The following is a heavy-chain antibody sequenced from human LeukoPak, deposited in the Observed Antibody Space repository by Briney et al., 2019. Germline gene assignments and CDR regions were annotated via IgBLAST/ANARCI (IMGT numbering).Heavy chain of an antibody. V-gene: IGHV4-38-2*01. CDR1: GYSISSGYD. J-gene: IGHJ5*02. Sequence: SETLSLTCGVSGYSISSGYDWGWIRQSPGKGLEWIGNIYRSGSTYYNPSLKSRVTISVDTSKNQFSLRLTSVTAADTAVYYCARRDRWFDPWGQGTLVTVSS. CDR3: ARRDRWFDP. CDR2: IYRSGST.